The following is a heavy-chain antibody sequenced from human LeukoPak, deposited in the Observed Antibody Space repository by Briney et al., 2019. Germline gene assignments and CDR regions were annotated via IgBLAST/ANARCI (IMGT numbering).Heavy chain of an antibody. J-gene: IGHJ6*04. CDR3: ARDIVVEDV. Sequence: PGGSLRLSCAASGFTFSSYSMNWVRQAPGKGLEWVSSISSSSSYIYYAGSVKGRFTISRDNAKNSLYLQMNSLRAEDTAVYYCARDIVVEDVWGKGTTVTVSS. CDR1: GFTFSSYS. V-gene: IGHV3-21*01. CDR2: ISSSSSYI. D-gene: IGHD2-2*01.